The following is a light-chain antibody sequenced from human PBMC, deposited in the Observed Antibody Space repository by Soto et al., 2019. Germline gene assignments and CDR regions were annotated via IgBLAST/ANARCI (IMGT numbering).Light chain of an antibody. CDR1: QSISSY. J-gene: IGKJ5*01. V-gene: IGKV1-39*01. Sequence: DIQMTQSPSSLSASVGDRVTITCRASQSISSYLNWYQERPGKAPNLLIYDATRLHSGVPPRFSGSGYGTDFTITITSLQLEDFETYDCQQLHGYPITFGQGTRLEIK. CDR2: DAT. CDR3: QQLHGYPIT.